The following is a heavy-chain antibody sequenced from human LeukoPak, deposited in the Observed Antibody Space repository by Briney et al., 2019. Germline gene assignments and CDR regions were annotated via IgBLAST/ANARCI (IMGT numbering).Heavy chain of an antibody. J-gene: IGHJ4*02. CDR3: AKVRYSSSSEYYFDY. D-gene: IGHD6-6*01. V-gene: IGHV3-21*01. Sequence: PGGSLRLSCAASGFTFSSYSMNWVRQAPGKGLEWVSSISSSSSYIYYADSVKGRFTISRDNAKNSLYLQMNSLRAEDTAVYYCAKVRYSSSSEYYFDYWGQGTLVTVSS. CDR1: GFTFSSYS. CDR2: ISSSSSYI.